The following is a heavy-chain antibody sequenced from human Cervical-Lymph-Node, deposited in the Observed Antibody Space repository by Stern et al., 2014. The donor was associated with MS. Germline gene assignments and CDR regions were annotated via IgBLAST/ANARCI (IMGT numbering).Heavy chain of an antibody. Sequence: QVQLVQSGAEVKEPGASVKVSCQASGYTFSGYYIHWVRQAPGQGLEWMGWINPTSVGTNYAQKFQGRVTMTRDTSINTAYMQLSRLTSDDTAVYYCARDGPYGGNQLYWGQGTLVIVSS. CDR3: ARDGPYGGNQLY. CDR2: INPTSVGT. CDR1: GYTFSGYY. D-gene: IGHD4-23*01. V-gene: IGHV1-2*02. J-gene: IGHJ4*02.